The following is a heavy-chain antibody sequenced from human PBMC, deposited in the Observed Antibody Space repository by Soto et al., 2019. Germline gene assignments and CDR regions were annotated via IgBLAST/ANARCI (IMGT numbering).Heavy chain of an antibody. Sequence: GESLKISCKASGYIIKNYWIGWVRQMPGQGLEWMGIIFPDDSDTRYSTSFQGHVTISVDKSISTAYVQWSSRKAADRANDYSFRRGVTSRTFDYWGQGTLVTVSS. CDR3: FRRGVTSRTFDY. J-gene: IGHJ4*02. V-gene: IGHV5-51*01. CDR1: GYIIKNYW. CDR2: IFPDDSDT. D-gene: IGHD3-3*01.